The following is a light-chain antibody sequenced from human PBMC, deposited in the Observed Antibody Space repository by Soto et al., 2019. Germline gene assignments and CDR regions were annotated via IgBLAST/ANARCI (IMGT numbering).Light chain of an antibody. J-gene: IGKJ5*01. Sequence: IVFTQSPSTLSFSPGERATLSCRASQSVSSYLAWYQQKPGQAPRLLIYDASNRATGIPARFSGSGSGTDFTLTISSLEPEDFAVYYCHQRSNWPQITSAQGTRLEI. V-gene: IGKV3-11*01. CDR1: QSVSSY. CDR2: DAS. CDR3: HQRSNWPQIT.